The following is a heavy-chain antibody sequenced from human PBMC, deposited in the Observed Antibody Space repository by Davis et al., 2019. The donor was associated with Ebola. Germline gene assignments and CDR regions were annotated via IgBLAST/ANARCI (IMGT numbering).Heavy chain of an antibody. V-gene: IGHV3-21*01. D-gene: IGHD6-6*01. CDR3: ARTSGI. J-gene: IGHJ4*02. CDR1: GFSFSFHP. CDR2: ISTNGNYI. Sequence: PGGSLRLSCAASGFSFSFHPMNWVRQAPGKGLEWVSFISTNGNYINYADSVQGRFTISRDNAKNSLYLQMNSLRAEDTAVYYCARTSGIWGQGTLVIVSS.